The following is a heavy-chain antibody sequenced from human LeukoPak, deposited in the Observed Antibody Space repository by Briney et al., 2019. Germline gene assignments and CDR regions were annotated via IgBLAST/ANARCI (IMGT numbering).Heavy chain of an antibody. CDR1: GGSISSGGYY. CDR3: AREISSGYNWFDP. D-gene: IGHD6-19*01. J-gene: IGHJ5*02. CDR2: IYYSGST. Sequence: PSETLSLTCTVSGGSISSGGYYWSWIRQHLGKGLEWIGYIYYSGSTYYNPSLKSRVTISVDTSKNQFSLKLSSVTAADTAVYYCAREISSGYNWFDPWGQGTLVTVSS. V-gene: IGHV4-31*03.